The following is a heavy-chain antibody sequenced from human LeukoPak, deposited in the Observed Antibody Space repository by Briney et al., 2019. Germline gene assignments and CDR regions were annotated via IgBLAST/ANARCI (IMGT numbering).Heavy chain of an antibody. Sequence: PGRSLRLSCAASGFTFSSYGMHWVRQAPGKGLEWVAVIWYDGSNKYYVDSVKGRFTISRDNSKNTLYLQMNSLRAEDTAVYYCARGMTGYCSGGSCYPSYYYYGMDVWGQGTTVTVSS. D-gene: IGHD2-15*01. CDR2: IWYDGSNK. CDR3: ARGMTGYCSGGSCYPSYYYYGMDV. CDR1: GFTFSSYG. V-gene: IGHV3-33*01. J-gene: IGHJ6*02.